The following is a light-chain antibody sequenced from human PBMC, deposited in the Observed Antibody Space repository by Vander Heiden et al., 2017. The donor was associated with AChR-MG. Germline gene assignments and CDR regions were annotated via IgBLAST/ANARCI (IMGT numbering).Light chain of an antibody. J-gene: IGLJ2*01. Sequence: QAILIQPPSVSETPGQRVTISCSGSNANIGSNYVYWYQQLPGPAPKLLLSRNSKRPAWVTDGISCSKSGTSASTAISGLRSEDEADYYCEAWDESLSGHVEFGGGTKLTVL. CDR3: EAWDESLSGHVE. CDR1: NANIGSNY. CDR2: RNS. V-gene: IGLV1-47*01.